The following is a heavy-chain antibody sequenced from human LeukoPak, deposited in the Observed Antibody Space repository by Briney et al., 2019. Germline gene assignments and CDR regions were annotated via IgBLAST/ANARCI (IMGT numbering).Heavy chain of an antibody. J-gene: IGHJ4*02. CDR2: VIPIFSTA. Sequence: ASVKVSCKASGGTFSSYAISWVRQAPGQGLEWMGGVIPIFSTANYAQKFQGRVTITADESTSTAYMELGSLRSEDTAVYYCASPTAGSGKHFDYWGQGTLVTVSS. D-gene: IGHD3-10*01. CDR1: GGTFSSYA. V-gene: IGHV1-69*13. CDR3: ASPTAGSGKHFDY.